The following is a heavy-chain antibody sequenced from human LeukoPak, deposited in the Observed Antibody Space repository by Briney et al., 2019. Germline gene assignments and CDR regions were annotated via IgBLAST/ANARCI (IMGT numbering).Heavy chain of an antibody. CDR2: INTNTGNP. Sequence: ASVKVSCKASGYTFTSYAMNWVRQAPGQGLEWMGWINTNTGNPTYAQGFTGRFVFSLDTSVSTAYLQISSLKAEDTAMYYCARGGGSSPHYYGMDVWGQGTTVTASS. CDR1: GYTFTSYA. CDR3: ARGGGSSPHYYGMDV. J-gene: IGHJ6*02. V-gene: IGHV7-4-1*02. D-gene: IGHD6-13*01.